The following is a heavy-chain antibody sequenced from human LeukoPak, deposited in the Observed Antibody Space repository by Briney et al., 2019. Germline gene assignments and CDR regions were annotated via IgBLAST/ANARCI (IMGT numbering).Heavy chain of an antibody. V-gene: IGHV3-11*01. Sequence: AGGSLRLSCAASGFTFSDYYMSWIRQAPGKGLEWVSYISSSGSTIYYADSVKGRLTISRDNAKNSLYLQMNSLRAEDTAVYYCASTPPGSGGNEDRWGQGTLVTVSS. CDR1: GFTFSDYY. J-gene: IGHJ5*02. D-gene: IGHD3-10*01. CDR2: ISSSGSTI. CDR3: ASTPPGSGGNEDR.